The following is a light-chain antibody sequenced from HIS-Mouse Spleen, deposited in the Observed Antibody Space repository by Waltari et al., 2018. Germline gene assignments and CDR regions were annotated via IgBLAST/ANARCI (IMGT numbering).Light chain of an antibody. CDR2: DVS. V-gene: IGLV2-14*03. J-gene: IGLJ1*01. CDR3: SSYTSSSTYV. Sequence: QSALTQPASVFGSPGQSITISCTGTSSDVGGYNYVSWYQQHTGKAPKLMIYDVSNRPSGVSNRFSGSKSGNTASLTISGLQAEDEADYYCSSYTSSSTYVFGTGTKVTVL. CDR1: SSDVGGYNY.